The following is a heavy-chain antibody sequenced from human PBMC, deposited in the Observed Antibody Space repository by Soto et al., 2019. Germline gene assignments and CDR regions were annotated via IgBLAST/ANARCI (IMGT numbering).Heavy chain of an antibody. CDR1: GFTFSSYA. Sequence: GGSLRLSCAASGFTFSSYAMHRVRQAPGKGLEWVAVISYDGSNKYYADSVKGRFTISRDSSKNTLYLQMNSLRTEDTALYYCAAADYGDYHNWFDPWGQGTLVTVSS. CDR3: AAADYGDYHNWFDP. CDR2: ISYDGSNK. V-gene: IGHV3-30-3*01. J-gene: IGHJ5*02. D-gene: IGHD4-17*01.